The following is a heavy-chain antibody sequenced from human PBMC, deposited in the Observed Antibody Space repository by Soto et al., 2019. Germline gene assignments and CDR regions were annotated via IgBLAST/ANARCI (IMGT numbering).Heavy chain of an antibody. Sequence: GGSLRLSCAASGFTFSSYGMHWVRQAPGKGLEWVAVIWYDGSNKYYADSVKGRFTISRDNSKNTLYLQMNSLRAEDTAVYYCARDGNCDFWSGQPAFDPWGQGTLVTVSS. J-gene: IGHJ5*02. CDR3: ARDGNCDFWSGQPAFDP. V-gene: IGHV3-33*01. D-gene: IGHD3-3*01. CDR2: IWYDGSNK. CDR1: GFTFSSYG.